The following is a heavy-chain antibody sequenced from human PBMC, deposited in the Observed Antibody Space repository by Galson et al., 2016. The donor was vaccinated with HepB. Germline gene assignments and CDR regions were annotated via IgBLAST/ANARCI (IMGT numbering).Heavy chain of an antibody. J-gene: IGHJ5*02. CDR1: GFTFSSYN. Sequence: SLRLSCAAPGFTFSSYNMNWVRQAPGKGLEWVSSITPESTYIYYADSVKGRFTISRDDGKNSLSLQMTSLRAEDTAVYYCAKGSSFDPWGQGTLVTVSS. CDR3: AKGSSFDP. V-gene: IGHV3-21*01. CDR2: ITPESTYI.